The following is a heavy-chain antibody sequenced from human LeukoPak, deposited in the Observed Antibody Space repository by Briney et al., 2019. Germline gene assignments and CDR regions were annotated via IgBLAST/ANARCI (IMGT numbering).Heavy chain of an antibody. D-gene: IGHD6-25*01. CDR3: TRRAAAASRGFDP. V-gene: IGHV3-73*01. CDR1: GFTFSGSA. J-gene: IGHJ5*02. CDR2: IRSKANSYAT. Sequence: SGGSLRLSCAASGFTFSGSAMHWVRQASGKGLEWVGRIRSKANSYATAYAASVKGRFTISRDDSKNTAYLQMNSLKTEDTAVYYCTRRAAAASRGFDPWGQGTLVTVSS.